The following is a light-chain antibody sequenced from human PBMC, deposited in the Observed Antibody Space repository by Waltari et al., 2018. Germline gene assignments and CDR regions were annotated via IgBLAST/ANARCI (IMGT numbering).Light chain of an antibody. V-gene: IGLV1-44*01. J-gene: IGLJ3*02. CDR1: SYNSGSNS. Sequence: QSVLTQPPSASGTPGQSVTISCSGSSYNSGSNSVNWYQQLPGSAPKLLIYNDEHRPSGVPDRFSGSKSGTSASLAISGLQSEDEADYYCAAWDDSLNGWVFGGGTKLTVL. CDR3: AAWDDSLNGWV. CDR2: NDE.